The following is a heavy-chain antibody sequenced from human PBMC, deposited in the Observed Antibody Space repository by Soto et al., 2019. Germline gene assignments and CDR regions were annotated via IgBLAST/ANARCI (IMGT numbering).Heavy chain of an antibody. CDR1: RLTFSMSW. CDR2: IKQDGSEK. Sequence: GGSLRLSCTASRLTFSMSWMSWVRQAPGKGLEWEANIKQDGSEKYYVDSVEGRFTISRDNAKNSLYLQMNSLRAEDTAVYYCATKTAALVTWGQGTLVTVSS. V-gene: IGHV3-7*01. CDR3: ATKTAALVT. J-gene: IGHJ5*02. D-gene: IGHD6-13*01.